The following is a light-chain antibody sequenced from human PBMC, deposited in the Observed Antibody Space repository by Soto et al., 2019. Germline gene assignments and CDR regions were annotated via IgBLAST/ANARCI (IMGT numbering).Light chain of an antibody. J-gene: IGLJ1*01. CDR2: DVS. CDR3: SSYTSSSTLYYV. V-gene: IGLV2-14*01. Sequence: QSVLTQPASVSGPPGQSITISCTGTSSDVGGHNYVSWYQQHPGKAPKLMIYDVSNRPSGVSNRFSGSKSGNTASLTISGLQAEDEADYYCSSYTSSSTLYYVFGTGTKVTVL. CDR1: SSDVGGHNY.